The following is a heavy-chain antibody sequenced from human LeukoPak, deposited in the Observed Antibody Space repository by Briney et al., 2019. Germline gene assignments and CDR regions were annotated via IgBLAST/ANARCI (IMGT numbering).Heavy chain of an antibody. CDR1: GVTVSSNH. J-gene: IGHJ4*02. CDR2: IYSGGGT. Sequence: PGGSLRLSCAVSGVTVSSNHMSWVRQAPGKGLEWVSAIYSGGGTYYADSVKGRFTLSRDISKNTLYLRMNSLRAEDTAVYYCVRDASWGQGTLVTVSS. V-gene: IGHV3-66*01. CDR3: VRDAS.